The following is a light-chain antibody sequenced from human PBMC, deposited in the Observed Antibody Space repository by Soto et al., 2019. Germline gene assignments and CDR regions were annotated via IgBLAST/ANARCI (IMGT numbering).Light chain of an antibody. J-gene: IGKJ4*01. CDR3: QQYYSAPLA. CDR2: WAS. Sequence: DIVMTQSPDSLAVSLGERATINCKSSQSVLHSSNTNNYLAWYQKKPGQPPKLLIYWASTRESGVPDRCSGSGSGTDFTLTISSLQPEDVEVYYCQQYYSAPLAFGGGTRVEI. V-gene: IGKV4-1*01. CDR1: QSVLHSSNTNNY.